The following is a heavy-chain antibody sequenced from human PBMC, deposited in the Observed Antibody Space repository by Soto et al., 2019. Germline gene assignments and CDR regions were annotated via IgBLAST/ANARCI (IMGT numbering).Heavy chain of an antibody. CDR1: GGTFSSYA. Sequence: QVQLVQSGAEVKKPGSSVKVSCKASGGTFSSYAISWVRQAPGQGLEWMGGIIPISGTANYAQKFQGRVTITAEEYTSTAYMELSSLRSEDTAVYYCARSQGSSTSLEIYYYYYYGMDAWGQGTTVTVSS. V-gene: IGHV1-69*01. CDR3: ARSQGSSTSLEIYYYYYYGMDA. CDR2: IIPISGTA. D-gene: IGHD2-2*01. J-gene: IGHJ6*02.